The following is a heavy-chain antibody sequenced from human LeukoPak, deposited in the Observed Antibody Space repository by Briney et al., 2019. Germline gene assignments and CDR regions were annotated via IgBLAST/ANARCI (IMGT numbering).Heavy chain of an antibody. CDR2: ISWNSGSI. CDR3: AKGPHQYSSSWYYSDY. D-gene: IGHD6-13*01. CDR1: GFTFDDYA. Sequence: GGSLRLSCAASGFTFDDYAMHWVRHAPGKGLEWVSGISWNSGSIGYADSVKGRFTISRDNAKNSLYLQMNSLRAEDTALYYCAKGPHQYSSSWYYSDYWGQGTLVTVSS. V-gene: IGHV3-9*01. J-gene: IGHJ4*02.